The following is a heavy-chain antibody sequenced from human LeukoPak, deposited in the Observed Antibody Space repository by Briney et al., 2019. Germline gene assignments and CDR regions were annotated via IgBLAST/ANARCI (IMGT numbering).Heavy chain of an antibody. V-gene: IGHV3-30-3*01. CDR2: ISYDGSNK. CDR1: GFTFSSYA. J-gene: IGHJ4*02. D-gene: IGHD2-21*02. CDR3: ARHIVVVTAILDY. Sequence: GRSLRLSCAASGFTFSSYAMHWVRQAPGKGLEWVAVISYDGSNKYYADSVKGRFTISRDNSKNTLYLQMNSLRAEDTAVYYCARHIVVVTAILDYWVQGTLVTVSS.